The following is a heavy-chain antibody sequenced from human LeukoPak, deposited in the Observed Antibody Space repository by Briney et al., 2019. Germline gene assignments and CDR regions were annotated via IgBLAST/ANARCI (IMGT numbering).Heavy chain of an antibody. V-gene: IGHV3-66*01. CDR3: VKEKGRYYYGSGIGTFDY. CDR1: GFTVSSNY. CDR2: IYSSGST. D-gene: IGHD3-10*01. Sequence: TGGSLRLSCAASGFTVSSNYMSWVRQAPGKGLEWVSVIYSSGSTYYADSVKGRFTISRDNSKNTLYLQMSSLRAEDTAVFYCVKEKGRYYYGSGIGTFDYWGQGTLVTVSS. J-gene: IGHJ4*02.